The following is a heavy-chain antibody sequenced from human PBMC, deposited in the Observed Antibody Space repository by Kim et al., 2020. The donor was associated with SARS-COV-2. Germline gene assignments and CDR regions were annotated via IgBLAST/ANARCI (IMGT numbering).Heavy chain of an antibody. CDR2: A. D-gene: IGHD3-10*01. Sequence: ANYAEKFQGRVTIIADESTSTAYMEVNSLRSEDTAVYYCARDYYGSGPFDYWGQGTLVTVSS. J-gene: IGHJ4*02. V-gene: IGHV1-69*01. CDR3: ARDYYGSGPFDY.